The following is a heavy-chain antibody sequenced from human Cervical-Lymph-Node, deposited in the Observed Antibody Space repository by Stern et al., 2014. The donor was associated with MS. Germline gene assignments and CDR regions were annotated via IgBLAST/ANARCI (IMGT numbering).Heavy chain of an antibody. CDR3: ARDTSSPERSDW. J-gene: IGHJ4*02. CDR1: GFTVSRDY. Sequence: EMQLVESGGGVIQPGGSLRLSCTASGFTVSRDYMTWVRQAPGKGLEWVSLITNVGSTFDTDSVKGRFTISRDDSKNTVYLHMTSLRAEDTAMYYCARDTSSPERSDWWGQGTLVTVSS. D-gene: IGHD1-1*01. V-gene: IGHV3-53*01. CDR2: ITNVGST.